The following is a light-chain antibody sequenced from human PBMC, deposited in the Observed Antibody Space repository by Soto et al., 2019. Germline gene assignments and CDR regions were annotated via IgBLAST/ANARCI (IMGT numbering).Light chain of an antibody. CDR2: STS. CDR1: QSVGSSF. Sequence: EIVLTQSPGTLSLSPGERATLSCRASQSVGSSFLAWYQQKPGQAPRLLIYSTSNRATAVPDRFSGSGSGTDFTLTISRLEPEDFALYYCQQHSNSMYTFGQGTKLEIK. V-gene: IGKV3-20*01. CDR3: QQHSNSMYT. J-gene: IGKJ2*01.